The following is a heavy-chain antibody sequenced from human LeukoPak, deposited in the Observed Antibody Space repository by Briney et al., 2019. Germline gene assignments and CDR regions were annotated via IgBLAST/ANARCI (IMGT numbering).Heavy chain of an antibody. J-gene: IGHJ4*02. CDR3: TTRGHLRGIDH. CDR1: GFTFSHAW. D-gene: IGHD3-10*01. V-gene: IGHV3-15*01. Sequence: KPGGSLRLSCGGSGFTFSHAWMTWVRQAPGKGLEWVGHIQSKPDGGTADYAAPVKGRFTISRDDSKNTLYLVINSLKTEDTAVYYCTTRGHLRGIDHWGQGTLVTVSS. CDR2: IQSKPDGGTA.